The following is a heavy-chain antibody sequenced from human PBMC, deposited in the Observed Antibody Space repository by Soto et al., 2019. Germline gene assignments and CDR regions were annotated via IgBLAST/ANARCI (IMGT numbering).Heavy chain of an antibody. CDR2: IWYDGSNK. CDR1: GFTFSSYG. D-gene: IGHD6-13*01. CDR3: ARDIVAAEVYYGMDV. J-gene: IGHJ6*02. V-gene: IGHV3-33*01. Sequence: QVQLVESGGGVVQPGRSLRLSCAASGFTFSSYGMHWVRQAPGKGLEWVAVIWYDGSNKYYADSVKGRFTISRDSSKNTLYLQMNSLRAEDTAVYYCARDIVAAEVYYGMDVWGQGTTVTVSS.